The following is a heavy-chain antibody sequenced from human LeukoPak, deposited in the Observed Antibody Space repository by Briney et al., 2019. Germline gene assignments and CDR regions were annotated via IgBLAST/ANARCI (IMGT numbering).Heavy chain of an antibody. CDR1: GVTFSNYA. D-gene: IGHD3-10*01. CDR2: MSSGGSNR. Sequence: GGSLRLSCAASGVTFSNYAMHWVRQAPGKGLEWVAVMSSGGSNRYYGDSVKGRFTISRDNSKKLLYLQMNSLSPEDTAVYYWASAGGVWFGELLYFDYWGQGTLVTVSS. CDR3: ASAGGVWFGELLYFDY. V-gene: IGHV3-30-3*01. J-gene: IGHJ4*02.